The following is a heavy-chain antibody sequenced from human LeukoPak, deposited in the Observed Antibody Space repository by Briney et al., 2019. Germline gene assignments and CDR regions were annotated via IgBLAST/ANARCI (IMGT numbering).Heavy chain of an antibody. J-gene: IGHJ6*02. CDR1: GFTFSSYE. V-gene: IGHV3-48*03. CDR3: ARERDCSSTSCYYYYGMDV. Sequence: GGSLRLSCAASGFTFSSYEMNWVRQAPGKGLEWVSYISSSGSTIYYAGSVKGRFTISRDNAKNSLYLQMNSLRAEDTAVYYCARERDCSSTSCYYYYGMDVWGQGTTVTVSS. CDR2: ISSSGSTI. D-gene: IGHD2-2*01.